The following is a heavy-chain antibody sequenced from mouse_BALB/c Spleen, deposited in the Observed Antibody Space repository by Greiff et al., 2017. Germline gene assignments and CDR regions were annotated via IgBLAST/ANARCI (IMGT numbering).Heavy chain of an antibody. D-gene: IGHD2-4*01. CDR2: ISNGGGST. CDR1: GFTFSSYT. Sequence: EVQLVESGGGLVQPGGSLKLSCAASGFTFSSYTMSWVRQTPEKRLEWVAYISNGGGSTYYPDTVTGRFTISRDNAKNTLYLQMSSLKSEDTAMYYCARHGITTGFAYWGQGTLVTVSA. J-gene: IGHJ3*01. V-gene: IGHV5-12-2*01. CDR3: ARHGITTGFAY.